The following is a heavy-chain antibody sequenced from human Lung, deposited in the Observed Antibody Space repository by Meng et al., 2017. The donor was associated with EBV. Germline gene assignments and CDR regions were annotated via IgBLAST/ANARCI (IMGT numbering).Heavy chain of an antibody. J-gene: IGHJ5*02. CDR1: GGSISRVDF. CDR3: ARHAEYGDYKSYFDP. V-gene: IGHV4-39*01. CDR2: IFYTGNA. D-gene: IGHD4-17*01. Sequence: QLHYHSAGPGLLNPSEPLALPAPALGGSISRVDFWGWIRQPPGKGLECIGTIFYTGNAYYSPTLKSRITLSADTSKNHFSLNLRSVTAADTAVYFCARHAEYGDYKSYFDPWGQGTLVTVSS.